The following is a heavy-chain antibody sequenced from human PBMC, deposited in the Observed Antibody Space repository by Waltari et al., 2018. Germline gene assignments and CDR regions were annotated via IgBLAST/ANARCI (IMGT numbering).Heavy chain of an antibody. CDR2: INSSGGGT. V-gene: IGHV1-46*01. D-gene: IGHD3-10*01. CDR1: GYTFSSYY. Sequence: QVQLVQSGAEVKKPGASVKVSCKTSGYTFSSYYMNWVRQAPGQGLEWKGIINSSGGGTNYAQNFQGRVTMTRDTSTSTVYMELSSLRSEDTAVYYCTRSKSGVIDYWGQGTLVTVSS. J-gene: IGHJ4*02. CDR3: TRSKSGVIDY.